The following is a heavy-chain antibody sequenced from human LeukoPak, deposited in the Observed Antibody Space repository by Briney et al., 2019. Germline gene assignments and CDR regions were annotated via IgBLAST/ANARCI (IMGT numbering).Heavy chain of an antibody. V-gene: IGHV3-23*01. CDR2: ISGSGGST. CDR1: GFTFSSYA. J-gene: IGHJ4*02. D-gene: IGHD2-2*01. Sequence: PGGSLRLSCAASGFTFSSYAMNWVRLAPGKGLEWVSAISGSGGSTFHADSVKGRFTISRDNSKNTLYLQMNSLRAEDTAVYYCAKLEVVAAEDYWGQGTLVTVSS. CDR3: AKLEVVAAEDY.